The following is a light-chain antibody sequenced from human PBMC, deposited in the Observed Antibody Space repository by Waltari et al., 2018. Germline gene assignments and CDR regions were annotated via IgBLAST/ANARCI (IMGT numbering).Light chain of an antibody. Sequence: SYELTQPPSVPVSPGQTASITCSGDQSGDKYACWYQQKPGQSPVLVISQDSKRPSGIPERFSGSNSGNTATLTISGTQAMDEADYYCQAWDSSTAFYVFGTGTKVTVL. CDR1: QSGDKY. J-gene: IGLJ1*01. V-gene: IGLV3-1*01. CDR3: QAWDSSTAFYV. CDR2: QDS.